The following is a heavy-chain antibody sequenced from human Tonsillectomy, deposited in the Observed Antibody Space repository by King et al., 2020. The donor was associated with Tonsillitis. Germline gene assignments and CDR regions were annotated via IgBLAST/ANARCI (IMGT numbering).Heavy chain of an antibody. CDR1: GDSITSSNSY. CDR2: IYYSGST. Sequence: VQLQESGPGLVKPSQTLSLTCTVSGDSITSSNSYWSWIRQHPGKGLEWIGYIYYSGSTYYNPSLTSRVTISVDTSKNQFSLRLTSVTAADTAVYYCARAYTDMVRADFDYWGQGTLVTVSS. J-gene: IGHJ4*02. D-gene: IGHD3-10*01. CDR3: ARAYTDMVRADFDY. V-gene: IGHV4-31*03.